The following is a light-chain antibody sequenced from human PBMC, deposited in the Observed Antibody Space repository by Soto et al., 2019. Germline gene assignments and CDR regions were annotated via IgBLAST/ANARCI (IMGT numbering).Light chain of an antibody. V-gene: IGLV2-23*02. CDR2: EVR. J-gene: IGLJ1*01. CDR1: SSDVASHNF. Sequence: QSVLTQPASVSGSPGQSITLSCYGTSSDVASHNFVSWYQQQPGKAPKLLIYEVRKRPSGVPDRFSGSKSGNTASLTISGLQADDEADYYCSSYAGSSIYVFGPGTKVT. CDR3: SSYAGSSIYV.